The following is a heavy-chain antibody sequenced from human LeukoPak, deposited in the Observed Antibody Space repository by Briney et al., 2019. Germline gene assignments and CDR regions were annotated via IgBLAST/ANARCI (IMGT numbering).Heavy chain of an antibody. J-gene: IGHJ4*02. CDR3: AKEKVRDTAMVPVYFDY. CDR1: GFTFSDYY. Sequence: GGSLRLSCAASGFTFSDYYMSWIRQAPGKGLEWVSYISSSGSTIYYADSVKGRFTISRDNAKNSLYLQMNSLRAEDTAVYYCAKEKVRDTAMVPVYFDYWGQGTLVTVSS. V-gene: IGHV3-11*04. CDR2: ISSSGSTI. D-gene: IGHD5-18*01.